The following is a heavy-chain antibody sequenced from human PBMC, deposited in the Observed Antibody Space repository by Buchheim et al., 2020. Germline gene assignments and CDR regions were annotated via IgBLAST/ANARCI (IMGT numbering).Heavy chain of an antibody. V-gene: IGHV1-46*01. J-gene: IGHJ4*02. CDR2: INPSGGST. Sequence: QVQLVQSGAEVKKPGASVKVSCKASGYTFTSYYIHWVRQAPGQGLEWMGIINPSGGSTSYAQKFQGRVTMTRDTSTSTVYMELSSLRSEDTAVYYCAREDSSGYYYGLSFDYWGQGTL. CDR3: AREDSSGYYYGLSFDY. D-gene: IGHD3-22*01. CDR1: GYTFTSYY.